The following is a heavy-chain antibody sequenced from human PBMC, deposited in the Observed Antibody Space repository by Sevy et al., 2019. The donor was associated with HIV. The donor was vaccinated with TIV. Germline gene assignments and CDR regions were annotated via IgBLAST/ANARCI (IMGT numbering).Heavy chain of an antibody. D-gene: IGHD3-10*01. Sequence: WGSLRLSCAASGSSFESFAMNWVRQAPGKGLEWDAYISKSSSYIYYADSVKGRFTISRDNAKNSLFLQMNSLGAEDTAIYYCTRGSGIDYYEKGMDLWGQGTTVTVSS. CDR1: GSSFESFA. J-gene: IGHJ6*02. V-gene: IGHV3-21*04. CDR2: ISKSSSYI. CDR3: TRGSGIDYYEKGMDL.